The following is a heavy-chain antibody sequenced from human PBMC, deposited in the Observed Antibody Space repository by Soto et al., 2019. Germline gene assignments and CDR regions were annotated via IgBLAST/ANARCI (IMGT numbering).Heavy chain of an antibody. Sequence: SETLSLTCTVSGGSISSYYWSWIRQPPGKGLEWIGYIYYSGSTNYNPSLKSRVTISVDTSKNQFSLKLNSMTAADTAVYYCARHNNGSGSTYFDYWGQGTLVTVSS. CDR1: GGSISSYY. J-gene: IGHJ4*02. CDR2: IYYSGST. CDR3: ARHNNGSGSTYFDY. D-gene: IGHD3-10*01. V-gene: IGHV4-59*08.